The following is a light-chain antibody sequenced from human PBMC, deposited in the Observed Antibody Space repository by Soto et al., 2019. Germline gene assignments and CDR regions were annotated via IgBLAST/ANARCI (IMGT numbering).Light chain of an antibody. J-gene: IGKJ4*01. CDR3: QQSYSNTYS. CDR2: ASS. CDR1: QSIYTY. Sequence: DIQLTQSPSTLSASVGDRATINCRASQSIYTYLKWFQLKPGQGPKLLIFASSTMHSGVPSRFSGSGSGADFSLTISNLQPDDVASYYWQQSYSNTYSFGGGTRV. V-gene: IGKV1-39*01.